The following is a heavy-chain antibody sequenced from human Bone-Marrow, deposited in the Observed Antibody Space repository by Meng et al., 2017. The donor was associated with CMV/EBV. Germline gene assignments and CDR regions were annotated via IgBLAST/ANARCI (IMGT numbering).Heavy chain of an antibody. CDR2: ISGSGGST. V-gene: IGHV3-23*01. CDR1: GFSFNNYA. D-gene: IGHD3-3*01. Sequence: GESLKTSCAASGFSFNNYAMTWVRQAPGKGLEWVSSISGSGGSTYYADSVRGRFTISRDNSRNTVFVQMNSLRAEDTAVYYCAKSDTISVFYYFDYLGQG. J-gene: IGHJ4*01. CDR3: AKSDTISVFYYFDY.